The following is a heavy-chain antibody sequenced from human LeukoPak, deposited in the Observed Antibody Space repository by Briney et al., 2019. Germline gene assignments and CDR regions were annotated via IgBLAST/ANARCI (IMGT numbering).Heavy chain of an antibody. J-gene: IGHJ3*02. V-gene: IGHV3-21*01. D-gene: IGHD2-2*01. CDR3: ARAYSSSTSCYAPDAFAI. Sequence: GGSLRLSCAASKFTFSSYSVIWVRQAPGKGLEWVSSISSRRSYIYYTDSVKGRFTISRDNAKHSLYLQKNSLRSQHTPVYLCARAYSSSTSCYAPDAFAIWGQGTMVTVSS. CDR1: KFTFSSYS. CDR2: ISSRRSYI.